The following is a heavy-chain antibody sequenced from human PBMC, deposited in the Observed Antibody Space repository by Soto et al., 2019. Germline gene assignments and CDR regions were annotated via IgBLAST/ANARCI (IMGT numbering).Heavy chain of an antibody. V-gene: IGHV3-30*18. CDR1: GFTFSSYG. CDR3: AKVPRGSSYYYFDY. CDR2: ISYDGSNK. J-gene: IGHJ4*02. D-gene: IGHD3-10*01. Sequence: GGSLRLSCAASGFTFSSYGMHWVRQAPGKGLEWVAVISYDGSNKYYADSVKGRFTISRDNSKNTLYLQMNSLRADDTAVYYCAKVPRGSSYYYFDYWGQGTLVTVSS.